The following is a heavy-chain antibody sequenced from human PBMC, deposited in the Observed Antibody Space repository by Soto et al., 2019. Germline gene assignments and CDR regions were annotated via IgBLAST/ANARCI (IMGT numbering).Heavy chain of an antibody. CDR1: GAPISSYY. Sequence: SETLSLTCSVSGAPISSYYWSWVRQSQGTGLEWIGYIYYAGSTNYNPSLKSRVTMSVDTSMNQFSLKLTSVTAADTAVYYCARDRGGGCTNHICVTEFDSWGQGALVTVSS. CDR3: ARDRGGGCTNHICVTEFDS. CDR2: IYYAGST. V-gene: IGHV4-59*01. D-gene: IGHD2-8*01. J-gene: IGHJ4*02.